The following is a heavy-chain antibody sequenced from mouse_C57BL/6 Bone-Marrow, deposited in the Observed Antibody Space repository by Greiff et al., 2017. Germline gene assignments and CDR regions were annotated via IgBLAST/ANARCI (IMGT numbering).Heavy chain of an antibody. CDR3: VRPYYYGYWYFDV. CDR2: IRTKSNNYAT. Sequence: EVKLVESGGGLVQPKGSLTLSCAASGFSFNTYAMNWVRQAPGKGLEWVSRIRTKSNNYATYYADSVKDRFTISRDDSESMLYLQMNNLKTEDTAMYYCVRPYYYGYWYFDVWGTGTTVTVSS. CDR1: GFSFNTYA. D-gene: IGHD1-1*01. J-gene: IGHJ1*03. V-gene: IGHV10-1*01.